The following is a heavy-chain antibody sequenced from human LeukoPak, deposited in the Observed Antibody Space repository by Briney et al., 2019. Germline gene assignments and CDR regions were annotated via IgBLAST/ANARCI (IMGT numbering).Heavy chain of an antibody. D-gene: IGHD3-10*01. J-gene: IGHJ4*02. CDR2: IRYDGSNK. CDR3: AKDPSVYGYLDY. CDR1: GFTFSSDG. Sequence: PRRSLRLSCAPSGFTFSSDGMHWVRQAPGKGLEWVAFIRYDGSNKYYADCVKGRFTISRDNSKNTLYLQMNSLRAEDTAVYYCAKDPSVYGYLDYWGQGSLVTVSS. V-gene: IGHV3-30*02.